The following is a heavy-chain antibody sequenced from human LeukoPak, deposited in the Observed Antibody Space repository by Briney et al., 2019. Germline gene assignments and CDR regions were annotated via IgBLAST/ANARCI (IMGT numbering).Heavy chain of an antibody. D-gene: IGHD3-10*01. CDR2: IYYSGST. V-gene: IGHV4-59*01. J-gene: IGHJ5*02. Sequence: SETLSLTCTVSGGSISSYYWRWIRQPPGKGLEWIGYIYYSGSTNYNPSLKSRVTISVDTSKNQFSLKLSSVTAADTAVYYCAREVRFGELDPWGQGTLVTVSS. CDR1: GGSISSYY. CDR3: AREVRFGELDP.